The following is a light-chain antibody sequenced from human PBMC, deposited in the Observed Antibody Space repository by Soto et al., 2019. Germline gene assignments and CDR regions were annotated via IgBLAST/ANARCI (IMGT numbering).Light chain of an antibody. CDR2: DAS. V-gene: IGKV3-11*01. CDR3: QQYSNWPLT. CDR1: QSVSSY. Sequence: EIVLTQSPATLSLSPGERATLSCRASQSVSSYLAWYQQKPGQAPRLLIYDASNRATGIPARFSGSGSGTEFTLTISSLQSEDCAVYYCQQYSNWPLTFGGGTKVDIK. J-gene: IGKJ4*01.